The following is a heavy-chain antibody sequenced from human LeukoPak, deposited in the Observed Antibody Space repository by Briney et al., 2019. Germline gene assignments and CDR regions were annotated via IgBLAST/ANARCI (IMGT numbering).Heavy chain of an antibody. D-gene: IGHD1-26*01. J-gene: IGHJ6*02. V-gene: IGHV3-48*02. CDR3: ARWSSGMDV. CDR1: AFTFSAYS. Sequence: PGGSLRLSSAASAFTFSAYSMNWVRQAPGKGLEWVSDISYTGTSISYADSVKGRFTISRDNAKNSLYLQMNSLRDEDTAVYYCARWSSGMDVWGQGTTVTVSS. CDR2: ISYTGTSI.